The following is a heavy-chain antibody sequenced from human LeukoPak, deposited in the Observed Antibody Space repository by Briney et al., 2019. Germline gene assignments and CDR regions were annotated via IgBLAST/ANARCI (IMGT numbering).Heavy chain of an antibody. CDR3: AKDRERGSSSWYGVYYYYGMDV. Sequence: EGSLRLSCAASGFTFDDYAMHWVRQAPGKGLEWVSLISWDGGSTYYADSVKGRFTISRDNSKNSLYLQMNSLRAEDTALYCCAKDRERGSSSWYGVYYYYGMDVWGKGTTVTVSS. J-gene: IGHJ6*04. CDR1: GFTFDDYA. V-gene: IGHV3-43D*04. CDR2: ISWDGGST. D-gene: IGHD6-13*01.